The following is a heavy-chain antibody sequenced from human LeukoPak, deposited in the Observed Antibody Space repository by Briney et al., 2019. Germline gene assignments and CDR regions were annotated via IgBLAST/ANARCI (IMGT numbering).Heavy chain of an antibody. Sequence: GGSLRLSCAASGFTFSNCGMHWVRQAPGKGLEWVSGISGSGFNPYYADSVKGRFTVSRDNSKNTLSLQMNSLRAEDTAVYYCAKAQIAAAAHYYYYGMDVWGQGTTVTVSS. V-gene: IGHV3-23*01. J-gene: IGHJ6*02. CDR1: GFTFSNCG. CDR3: AKAQIAAAAHYYYYGMDV. CDR2: ISGSGFNP. D-gene: IGHD6-13*01.